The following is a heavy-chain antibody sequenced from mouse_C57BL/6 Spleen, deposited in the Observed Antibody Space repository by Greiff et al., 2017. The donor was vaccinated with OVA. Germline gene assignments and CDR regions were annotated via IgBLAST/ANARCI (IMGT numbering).Heavy chain of an antibody. J-gene: IGHJ4*01. Sequence: VQLQQSGAELARPGASVKLSCKASGYTFTSYGISWVKQRTGQGLEWIGEIYPRSGNTYYNEKFKGKATLTADKSSSTAYMELRSLTSEDSAVYFCAGYGNYVPYEYYAMDDWGHGASVTVSS. V-gene: IGHV1-81*01. D-gene: IGHD2-1*01. CDR2: IYPRSGNT. CDR1: GYTFTSYG. CDR3: AGYGNYVPYEYYAMDD.